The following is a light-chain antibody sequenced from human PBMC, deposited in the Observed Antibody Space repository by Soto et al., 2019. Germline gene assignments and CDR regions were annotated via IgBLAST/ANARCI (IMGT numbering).Light chain of an antibody. CDR1: QSVSSNY. CDR3: QRCGWSSWT. Sequence: EIVLTQSPGTLSLSPGERATFSCRASQSVSSNYLAWYQQKPGQAPRLLIYGAFKRATGTPDRFSGSGSGAVLGKSVSRLAPDLVVDYCCQRCGWSSWTFGEGTRVEIK. J-gene: IGKJ1*01. V-gene: IGKV3-20*01. CDR2: GAF.